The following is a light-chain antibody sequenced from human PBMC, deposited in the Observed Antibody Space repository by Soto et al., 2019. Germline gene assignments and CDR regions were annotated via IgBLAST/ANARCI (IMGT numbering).Light chain of an antibody. CDR2: GAS. CDR1: QSVSSN. J-gene: IGKJ1*01. V-gene: IGKV3-15*01. CDR3: QQYNNWPPWT. Sequence: EIVMTQSPATLSVSPGERATLSCRASQSVSSNLAWYQQKPGQAPRLLIYGASTRATGIPARFSGSGSGTELILPISRLQSEDFAVYYCQQYNNWPPWTFGQGTKVEIK.